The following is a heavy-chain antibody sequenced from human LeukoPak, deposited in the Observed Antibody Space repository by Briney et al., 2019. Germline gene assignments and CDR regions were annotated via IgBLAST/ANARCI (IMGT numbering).Heavy chain of an antibody. D-gene: IGHD3-10*02. CDR1: GFTVSSNY. CDR3: AELGITMIGGV. J-gene: IGHJ6*04. V-gene: IGHV3-11*04. Sequence: GGSLRLSCAASGFTVSSNYMSWVPQAPGKGLEWVSFISSSGSTIYYADSVKGRFTISRDNAKNSLYLQMNSLRAEDTAVYYCAELGITMIGGVWGKGTTVTISS. CDR2: ISSSGSTI.